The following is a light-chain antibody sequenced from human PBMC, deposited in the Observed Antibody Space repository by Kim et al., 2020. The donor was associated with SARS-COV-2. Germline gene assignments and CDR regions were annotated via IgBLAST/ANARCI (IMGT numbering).Light chain of an antibody. CDR1: QSVNTW. CDR3: QQYDSSPWT. J-gene: IGKJ1*01. Sequence: DIQMTQSPSTLSASVGDGVTIACRASQSVNTWLAWYQQKPGKAPKLLNYKASNLERGVPSRFSGSGSGTEFILTISGLQPDDFATYYCQQYDSSPWTFGQGTKVDIK. V-gene: IGKV1-5*03. CDR2: KAS.